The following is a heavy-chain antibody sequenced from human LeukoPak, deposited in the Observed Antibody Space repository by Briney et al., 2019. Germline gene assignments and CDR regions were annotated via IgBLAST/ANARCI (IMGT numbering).Heavy chain of an antibody. CDR1: GFTFSSYA. J-gene: IGHJ4*02. Sequence: GGSLRLSCAASGFTFSSYAMSWVRQAPGKGLEWVSAISGSGGSTYYADSVKGRFTISRDNSKNTLYLQMNSLRAEDTAVYYCAKDLDCSSTSCDRDYWGQGTQVTVSS. D-gene: IGHD2-2*02. CDR3: AKDLDCSSTSCDRDY. V-gene: IGHV3-23*01. CDR2: ISGSGGST.